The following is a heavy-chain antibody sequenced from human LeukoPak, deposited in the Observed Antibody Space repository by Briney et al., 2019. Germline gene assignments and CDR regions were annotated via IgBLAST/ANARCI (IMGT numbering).Heavy chain of an antibody. CDR3: ARGTWLEWLSNYYYYYGMDV. CDR2: ISSSSSTI. J-gene: IGHJ6*02. CDR1: GFTFSSYS. Sequence: PGGSLRLSCAASGFTFSSYSMSWVRQAPGKGLEWVSYISSSSSTIYYADSVKGRFTISRDNAKNSLYMQMNSVRDEDTAVYYCARGTWLEWLSNYYYYYGMDVWGQGTTVTVSS. D-gene: IGHD3-3*01. V-gene: IGHV3-48*02.